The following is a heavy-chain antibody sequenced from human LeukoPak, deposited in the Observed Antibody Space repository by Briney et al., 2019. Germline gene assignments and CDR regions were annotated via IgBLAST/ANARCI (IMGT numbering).Heavy chain of an antibody. Sequence: ASVKVSCKASGGTFSSYAISWVRQASGQGLEWMGGIIPIFGTANYAQKFQGRVTITADESTSTAYMELSSLRSEDTAVYYCARETATGHRNWFDPWGQGTLVTVSS. CDR1: GGTFSSYA. J-gene: IGHJ5*02. CDR2: IIPIFGTA. V-gene: IGHV1-69*13. D-gene: IGHD2-8*02. CDR3: ARETATGHRNWFDP.